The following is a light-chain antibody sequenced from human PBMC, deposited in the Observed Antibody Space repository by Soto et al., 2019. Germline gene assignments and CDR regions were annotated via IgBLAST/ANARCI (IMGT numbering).Light chain of an antibody. CDR1: GSDIGAYNY. CDR3: SSFTTSYFYV. J-gene: IGLJ1*01. Sequence: TISCTGSGSDIGAYNYVSWYQQHPGKAPKLLIHGVTRRPSGVSSRFSASKSAYTASLTISGLQAEDEATYFCSSFTTSYFYVFGPGTKVTVL. V-gene: IGLV2-14*01. CDR2: GVT.